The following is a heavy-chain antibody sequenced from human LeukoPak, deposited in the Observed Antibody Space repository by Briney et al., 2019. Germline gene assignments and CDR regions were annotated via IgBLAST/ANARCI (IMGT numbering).Heavy chain of an antibody. D-gene: IGHD3-22*01. CDR1: GGSFSNYA. CDR3: ATEPYDSLGYHLDDAFDL. Sequence: ASVKVSCKASGGSFSNYAISWVRQAPGQGLEWMGRIIPILGTSNYAQKFQGRVTITADKSTSTAYMDLSSLRSEDTAVYYCATEPYDSLGYHLDDAFDLWGQGTMVSVSS. J-gene: IGHJ3*01. V-gene: IGHV1-69*04. CDR2: IIPILGTS.